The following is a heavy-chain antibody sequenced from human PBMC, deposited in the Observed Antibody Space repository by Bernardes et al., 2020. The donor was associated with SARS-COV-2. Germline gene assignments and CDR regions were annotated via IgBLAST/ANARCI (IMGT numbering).Heavy chain of an antibody. CDR2: IKSKTDGGTT. Sequence: GSLRLSCSASGLTFINAWMNWVRQAPGKGLEWVGRIKSKTDGGTTDYAAPVKGRFTISRDDSKNTLYLQMNSLKTEDTAVYYCTTDSYNGYCSSTSCSYYYYGMDVWGQGTTVTVSS. CDR3: TTDSYNGYCSSTSCSYYYYGMDV. V-gene: IGHV3-15*07. CDR1: GLTFINAW. J-gene: IGHJ6*02. D-gene: IGHD2-2*01.